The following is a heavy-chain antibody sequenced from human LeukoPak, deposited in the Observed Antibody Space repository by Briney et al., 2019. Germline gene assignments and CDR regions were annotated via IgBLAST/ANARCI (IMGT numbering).Heavy chain of an antibody. D-gene: IGHD6-19*01. CDR2: IIPIFGTA. J-gene: IGHJ5*02. Sequence: GSSVKVSCKASGGTFSSYAISWVRQAPGQGLEWMGGIIPIFGTANYAQKFQGRVTITADESTSTAYMELSSLRSEDTAVYYCARSSSRYSSGWYGAWFDPWGQGTLVTVSS. CDR3: ARSSSRYSSGWYGAWFDP. V-gene: IGHV1-69*01. CDR1: GGTFSSYA.